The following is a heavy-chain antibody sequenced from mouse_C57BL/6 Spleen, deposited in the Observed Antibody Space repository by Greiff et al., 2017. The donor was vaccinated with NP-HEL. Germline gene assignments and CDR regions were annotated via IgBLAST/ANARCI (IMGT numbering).Heavy chain of an antibody. D-gene: IGHD2-3*01. J-gene: IGHJ4*01. Sequence: EVQLQQSGPVLVKPGASVKMSCKASGYTFTDYYMNWVKQSHGKSLEWIGVINPYNGGTSYNQKVKGKATLTVDKASSTAYMELNSLTSEDSAVYYCAPDGYSVAMDYWGQGTSVTVSS. V-gene: IGHV1-19*01. CDR3: APDGYSVAMDY. CDR2: INPYNGGT. CDR1: GYTFTDYY.